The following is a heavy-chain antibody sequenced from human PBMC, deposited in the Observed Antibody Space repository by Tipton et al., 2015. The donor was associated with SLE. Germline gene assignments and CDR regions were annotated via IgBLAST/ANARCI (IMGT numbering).Heavy chain of an antibody. Sequence: SLRLSCAASGFTFRDAWMRWVRQAPGRGLEWVGQIKSKSEGGTTDYSAVVKGRFTISRDESENTLYLQMNSLKIEDTAVYYCTADALGDCSPADCPVDWGQGTLVTVSS. CDR3: TADALGDCSPADCPVD. CDR1: GFTFRDAW. V-gene: IGHV3-15*01. D-gene: IGHD2-15*01. J-gene: IGHJ4*02. CDR2: IKSKSEGGTT.